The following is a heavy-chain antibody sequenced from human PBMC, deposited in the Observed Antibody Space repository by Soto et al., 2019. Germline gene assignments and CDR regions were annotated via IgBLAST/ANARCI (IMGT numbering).Heavy chain of an antibody. CDR1: VGYISIYY. J-gene: IGHJ4*02. V-gene: IGHV4-59*01. D-gene: IGHD1-26*01. Sequence: SETLSVTCTFSVGYISIYYWNWMRQPPGKGLEWIGYIYYSGSTNYNPSLKSRVTISVDTSKNQFSLNLSSVTAADTAVYYCPRGAEGWELTYYFDYWGQGTLVTVSS. CDR3: PRGAEGWELTYYFDY. CDR2: IYYSGST.